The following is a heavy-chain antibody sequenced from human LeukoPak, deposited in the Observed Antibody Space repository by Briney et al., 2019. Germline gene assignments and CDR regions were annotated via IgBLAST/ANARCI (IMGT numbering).Heavy chain of an antibody. CDR1: GFXFSTYG. CDR3: ARDPGVRWLVGFDF. J-gene: IGHJ4*02. CDR2: IWYDGSNK. D-gene: IGHD6-19*01. V-gene: IGHV3-33*01. Sequence: PGGSLRLSCAASGFXFSTYGIHWVRQAPDKGLEWVAVIWYDGSNKYYGDSVKGRFTISRDNSKNTLYLQMDSLRAEDTAVYYCARDPGVRWLVGFDFWGQGTLVTVSS.